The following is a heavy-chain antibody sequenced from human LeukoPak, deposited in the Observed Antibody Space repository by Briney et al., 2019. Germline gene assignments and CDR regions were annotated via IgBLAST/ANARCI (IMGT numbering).Heavy chain of an antibody. CDR2: MSPNSGNT. D-gene: IGHD4-23*01. V-gene: IGHV1-8*01. Sequence: ASVKVSCKASGYTFTSYDINWVRQATGQGLEWMGWMSPNSGNTGSAQRFQGRVTMTRDTSMSSAYMELSNLRPEDTAVYYCARGSFSRWTTQSYFDYWGQGTLVTVSS. CDR3: ARGSFSRWTTQSYFDY. CDR1: GYTFTSYD. J-gene: IGHJ4*02.